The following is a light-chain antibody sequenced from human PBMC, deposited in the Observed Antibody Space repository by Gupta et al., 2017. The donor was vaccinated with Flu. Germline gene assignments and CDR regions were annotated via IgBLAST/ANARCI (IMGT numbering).Light chain of an antibody. CDR2: KDS. J-gene: IGLJ3*02. Sequence: SYELTQPPSMSVSPGQTAMITCSGDALPNQYPYWYQQKTVQAPILMIYKDSERPAGIPERFSGSRSGTTVTLTISGGKAEDEADYYGQAADSSAIWVFGGGSKLTVL. CDR1: ALPNQY. V-gene: IGLV3-25*02. CDR3: QAADSSAIWV.